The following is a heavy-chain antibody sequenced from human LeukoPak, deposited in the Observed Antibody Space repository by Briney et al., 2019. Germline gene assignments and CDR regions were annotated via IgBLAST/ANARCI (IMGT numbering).Heavy chain of an antibody. CDR2: INHSGVT. J-gene: IGHJ6*02. Sequence: SETLSLTCGVSGGSVSGHYWSWVRQPPGKGLEWIGDINHSGVTTYNPSLKSRLTISIDTAKNQFSLKLSSVTAADTAVYYCAREDRYYYGMDVWGQGTTVTVSS. CDR3: AREDRYYYGMDV. CDR1: GGSVSGHY. V-gene: IGHV4-34*01.